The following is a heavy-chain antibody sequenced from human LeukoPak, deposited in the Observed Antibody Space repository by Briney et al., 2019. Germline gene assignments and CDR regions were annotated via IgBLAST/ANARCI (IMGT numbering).Heavy chain of an antibody. Sequence: SETLSLTCTVSGGPISSGGYFWSWIRQHPGKGLEWIGYIYQSGSTYYNPSLKSRATISVDTSKNQFSLKLSSVTAADTAVYYCARGIIGPFDPWGQGTLVTVSS. J-gene: IGHJ5*02. V-gene: IGHV4-31*03. CDR3: ARGIIGPFDP. CDR2: IYQSGST. CDR1: GGPISSGGYF.